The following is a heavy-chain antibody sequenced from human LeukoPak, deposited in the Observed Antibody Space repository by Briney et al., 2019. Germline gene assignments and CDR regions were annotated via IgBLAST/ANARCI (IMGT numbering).Heavy chain of an antibody. CDR2: IKSKTDGGTT. CDR3: TTYSSRLFDP. V-gene: IGHV3-15*01. Sequence: GGSLRLSCAASGFTFSSYAMSWVRQAPGKGLEWVGRIKSKTDGGTTDYAAPVKGGFTISRDDSKNTLYLQMNSLKTEDTAVYYCTTYSSRLFDPWGQGTLVTVSS. J-gene: IGHJ5*02. CDR1: GFTFSSYA. D-gene: IGHD6-13*01.